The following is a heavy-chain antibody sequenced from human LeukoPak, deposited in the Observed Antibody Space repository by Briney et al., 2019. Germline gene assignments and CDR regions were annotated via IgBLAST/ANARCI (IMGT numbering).Heavy chain of an antibody. D-gene: IGHD6-19*01. Sequence: GGSLRLSCAASGFTFSDHYMDWVRQAPGKGLEWVGRIRNKPNSYTTEYAASVKGRFTISRDDSKNSLYLQMNSLKTEDTAVYYCSRRGSGSSFDYWGQGTLVTVSS. J-gene: IGHJ4*02. CDR1: GFTFSDHY. CDR2: IRNKPNSYTT. V-gene: IGHV3-72*01. CDR3: SRRGSGSSFDY.